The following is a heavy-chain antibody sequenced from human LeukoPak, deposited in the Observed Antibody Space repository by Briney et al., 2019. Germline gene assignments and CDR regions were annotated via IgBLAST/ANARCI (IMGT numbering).Heavy chain of an antibody. CDR3: ASPPNYYDSSGYFLYYFDY. J-gene: IGHJ4*02. D-gene: IGHD3-22*01. CDR1: GYTLTELS. Sequence: GASVKVSCKVSGYTLTELSMHWVRQAPGKGLEWMGGFDPEDGETIYAQKFQGRVTMTEDTSTDTAYMELSSLRSEDTAVYYCASPPNYYDSSGYFLYYFDYWGQGTLVTVSS. V-gene: IGHV1-24*01. CDR2: FDPEDGET.